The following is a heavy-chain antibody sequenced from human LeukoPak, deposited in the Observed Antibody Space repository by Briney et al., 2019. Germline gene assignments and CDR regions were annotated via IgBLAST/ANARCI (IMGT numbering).Heavy chain of an antibody. V-gene: IGHV3-23*01. D-gene: IGHD1-26*01. J-gene: IGHJ4*02. CDR1: GFTFSNYA. CDR3: ARDGDYDRSYRSGFDY. Sequence: GGSLRLSCAASGFTFSNYAMSWVRQAPGKGLEWVSIISGSGDSAYSADSMEGRFTVSRDNSKNTLYLQMNSLRAEDTAVYFCARDGDYDRSYRSGFDYWGQGTLVTVSS. CDR2: ISGSGDSA.